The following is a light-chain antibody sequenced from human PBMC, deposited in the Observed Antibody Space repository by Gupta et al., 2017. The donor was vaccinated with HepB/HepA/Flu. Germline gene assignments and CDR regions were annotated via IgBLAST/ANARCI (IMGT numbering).Light chain of an antibody. J-gene: IGKJ3*01. CDR1: QTVNSW. CDR2: KAS. CDR3: QQYNSYSGFT. Sequence: DIQMTQSPSTLSASVGDRVTITCRASQTVNSWLAWYQQKPGKAPQLLIYKASNLESGVPPRFSGSGSETEFTLTISSRQPEDSATYYCQQYNSYSGFTFGHGTKVDIK. V-gene: IGKV1-5*03.